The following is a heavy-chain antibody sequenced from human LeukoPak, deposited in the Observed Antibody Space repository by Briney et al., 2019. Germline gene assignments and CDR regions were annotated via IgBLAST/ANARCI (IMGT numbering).Heavy chain of an antibody. CDR1: GGSIDSNS. CDR3: ARVKGYSYGLYYFDY. Sequence: KSSETLSLTCTVSGGSIDSNSWTWIRQPPGKGLEWIGYIYYSGTTNYNPSLKSRVTISVDTSKSQFSLKLSSVTAADTAVYYCARVKGYSYGLYYFDYWGQGTLVTVSS. D-gene: IGHD5-18*01. V-gene: IGHV4-59*01. J-gene: IGHJ4*02. CDR2: IYYSGTT.